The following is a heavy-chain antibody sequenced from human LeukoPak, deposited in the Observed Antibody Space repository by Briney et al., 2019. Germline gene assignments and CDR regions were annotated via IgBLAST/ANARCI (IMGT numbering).Heavy chain of an antibody. CDR2: IYYSGST. V-gene: IGHV4-30-4*01. Sequence: PSETLSLTCTVSGGSISSGDYYWRWIRQPPGKGLERIGYIYYSGSTYYNPSLKSRVTISVDTSKNQFSLKLSSVTAADTAVYYCARRFWSGYYDYFDYWGQGTLVTVSS. CDR3: ARRFWSGYYDYFDY. J-gene: IGHJ4*02. D-gene: IGHD3-3*01. CDR1: GGSISSGDYY.